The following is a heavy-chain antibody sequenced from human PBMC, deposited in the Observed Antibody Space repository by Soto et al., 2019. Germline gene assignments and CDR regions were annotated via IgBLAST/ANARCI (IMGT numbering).Heavy chain of an antibody. CDR1: RYTFTGNY. Sequence: APVNGSSKASRYTFTGNYMNLVRQATEQGLEWMGWMNTNSGNKGHAQKLQGRVTMTRNTSISTDYMELSSLRFEDTAVYFCARAYCGGDCYSVAFDIWGQGTMVTVSS. CDR2: MNTNSGNK. CDR3: ARAYCGGDCYSVAFDI. D-gene: IGHD2-21*01. J-gene: IGHJ3*02. V-gene: IGHV1-8*01.